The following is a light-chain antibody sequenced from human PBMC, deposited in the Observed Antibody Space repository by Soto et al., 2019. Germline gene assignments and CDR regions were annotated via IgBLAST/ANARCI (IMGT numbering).Light chain of an antibody. V-gene: IGKV3-15*01. CDR2: GAS. CDR3: QQYRNWPPLT. CDR1: QSVGSA. Sequence: EIVMTQSPATLSVSPGETATLSCRASQSVGSAVAWYHHKPGQAPRLLIVGASIRATGVPGRFSGGGSGTEFTLTIATPQSEDFAVYYCQQYRNWPPLTFGGGTTVEI. J-gene: IGKJ4*01.